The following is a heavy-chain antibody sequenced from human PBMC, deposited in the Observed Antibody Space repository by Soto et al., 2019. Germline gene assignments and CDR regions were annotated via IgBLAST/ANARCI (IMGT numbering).Heavy chain of an antibody. CDR3: ARRGSSWPFDY. D-gene: IGHD6-13*01. V-gene: IGHV4-39*01. J-gene: IGHJ4*02. CDR1: GGSISSSSYY. CDR2: IYYSGST. Sequence: PSETLSLTCTVSGGSISSSSYYWGWIRQPPGKGLEYIGSIYYSGSTYYNPSLKSRVTISVDTSKNQFSLKLSSVTAADTAAYYCARRGSSWPFDYWGQGTLVTVSS.